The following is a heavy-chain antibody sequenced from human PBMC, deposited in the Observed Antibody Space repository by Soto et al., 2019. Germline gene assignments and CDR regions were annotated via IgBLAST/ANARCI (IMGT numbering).Heavy chain of an antibody. J-gene: IGHJ6*02. V-gene: IGHV1-46*01. D-gene: IGHD3-3*01. CDR1: GYTFTSYY. CDR3: ARESGLLEWLSPYYYYYGMDV. Sequence: SVKVSCKASGYTFTSYYMHWVRQAPVQGLEWMGIINPSGGSTSYAQKFQGRVTMTRDTSTSTVYMELSSLRSEDTAVYYCARESGLLEWLSPYYYYYGMDVWGQGTTVTVSS. CDR2: INPSGGST.